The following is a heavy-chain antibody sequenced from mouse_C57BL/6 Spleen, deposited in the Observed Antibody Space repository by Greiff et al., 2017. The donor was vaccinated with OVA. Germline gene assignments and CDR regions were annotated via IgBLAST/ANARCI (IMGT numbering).Heavy chain of an antibody. CDR2: IYPRSGNT. J-gene: IGHJ1*03. V-gene: IGHV1-81*01. Sequence: QVQLQQSGAELARPGASVKLSCKASGYTFTSYGISWVKQRTGQGLEWIGEIYPRSGNTYYNEKFKGKATLTADKSSSTAYMELRSLTSEDSAVYFCARAEIYGSRYFDVWGTGTTVTVSS. CDR1: GYTFTSYG. CDR3: ARAEIYGSRYFDV. D-gene: IGHD1-1*01.